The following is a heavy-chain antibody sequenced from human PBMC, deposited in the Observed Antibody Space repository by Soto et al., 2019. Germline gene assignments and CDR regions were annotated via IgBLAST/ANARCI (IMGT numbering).Heavy chain of an antibody. CDR2: ITGSGGGT. CDR1: GFTFSNYA. Sequence: SLRLFCAASGFTFSNYAMTWVRQAPGKGLEWVSVITGSGGGTYFVDSVKGRFTISRDNSKNTVYLQMNSLRAEDTAVYYCAKRPLTAAGFDYWGQGTLVTVSS. D-gene: IGHD6-13*01. CDR3: AKRPLTAAGFDY. V-gene: IGHV3-23*01. J-gene: IGHJ4*02.